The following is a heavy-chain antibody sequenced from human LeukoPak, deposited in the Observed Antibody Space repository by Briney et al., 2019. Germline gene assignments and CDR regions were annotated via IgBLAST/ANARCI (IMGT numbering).Heavy chain of an antibody. Sequence: SETLSLTCTVSGGSISSYYWSWIRQPPGKGLEWIGYIYYGGSTNYNPSLKSRVTISVDTSKNQFSLKLSSVTAADTAVYYCTRDRGQWLVDYWGQGTLVTVSS. J-gene: IGHJ4*02. CDR2: IYYGGST. D-gene: IGHD6-19*01. CDR1: GGSISSYY. CDR3: TRDRGQWLVDY. V-gene: IGHV4-59*12.